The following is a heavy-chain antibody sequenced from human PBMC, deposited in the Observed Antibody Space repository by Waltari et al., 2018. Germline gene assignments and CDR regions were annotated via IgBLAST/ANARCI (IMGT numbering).Heavy chain of an antibody. J-gene: IGHJ6*02. Sequence: QVQLQQWGAGLLKPSETLSLTCAVYGGSFSGFYWSWIRQPPGKGLEWIGESNNSERTNYNPSLKSRVAISVDTSKTQFSLKLSSVTAADTAVYYCARGLPPYYYGSGKYGMDVWGQGTTFTVSS. D-gene: IGHD3-10*01. CDR1: GGSFSGFY. CDR2: SNNSERT. V-gene: IGHV4-34*01. CDR3: ARGLPPYYYGSGKYGMDV.